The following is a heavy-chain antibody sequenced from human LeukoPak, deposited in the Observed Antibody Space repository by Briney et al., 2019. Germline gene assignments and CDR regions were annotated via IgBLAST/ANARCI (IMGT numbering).Heavy chain of an antibody. CDR3: TRDFPPLGIDY. CDR2: IRSKAYGGTT. D-gene: IGHD7-27*01. CDR1: GFTSGDYA. J-gene: IGHJ4*02. Sequence: PGGSLRLSCTASGFTSGDYAMSWVRQAPGKGLEWVGFIRSKAYGGTTEYAASVKGRFTISRDDSKSIAYLQMNSLKTEDTAVYYCTRDFPPLGIDYWGQGTLVTVSS. V-gene: IGHV3-49*04.